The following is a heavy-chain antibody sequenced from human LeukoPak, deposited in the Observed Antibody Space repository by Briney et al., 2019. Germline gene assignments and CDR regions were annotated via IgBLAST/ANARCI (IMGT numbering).Heavy chain of an antibody. V-gene: IGHV4-34*01. CDR3: ARDAFDI. CDR1: GGSFSGYH. Sequence: PSETLSLTCAVYGGSFSGYHWNWIRQPPGKGLEWIGEINHSGSTNYNPSLKSRVTISVDTSKNQFSLKLSSVTAADTAVYYCARDAFDIWGQGTMVTVSS. CDR2: INHSGST. J-gene: IGHJ3*02.